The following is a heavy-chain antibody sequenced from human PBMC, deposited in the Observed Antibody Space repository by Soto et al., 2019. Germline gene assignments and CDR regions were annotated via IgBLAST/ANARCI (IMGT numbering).Heavy chain of an antibody. Sequence: WGSLRLSCAASGSTFSSYEMNWVRQAPGKGLEWVSYISSSGSTIYYADSVKGRFTISRDNAKNSLYLQMNSLRAEDTAVYYCARDLGIAATAPNYWGQGTLVTVSS. J-gene: IGHJ4*02. CDR2: ISSSGSTI. D-gene: IGHD6-13*01. V-gene: IGHV3-48*03. CDR3: ARDLGIAATAPNY. CDR1: GSTFSSYE.